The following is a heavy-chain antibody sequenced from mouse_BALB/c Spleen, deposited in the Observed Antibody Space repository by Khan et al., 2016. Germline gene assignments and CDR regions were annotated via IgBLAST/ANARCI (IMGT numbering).Heavy chain of an antibody. V-gene: IGHV9-3-1*01. CDR2: INTYTGEP. J-gene: IGHJ3*01. CDR1: GYTFTNYG. Sequence: QIQLVQSGPELKKPGETVKISCKASGYTFTNYGMNWVKQAPGKGLKWMGWINTYTGEPTYADDFKGRFAFSLETSASTAYLQINTLKNEDTATYFCARGKYDGVAYWGQGTLVTVSA. D-gene: IGHD2-14*01. CDR3: ARGKYDGVAY.